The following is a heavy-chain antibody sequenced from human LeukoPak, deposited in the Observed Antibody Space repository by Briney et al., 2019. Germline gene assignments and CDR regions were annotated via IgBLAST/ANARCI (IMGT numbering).Heavy chain of an antibody. V-gene: IGHV3-21*01. D-gene: IGHD2-2*01. CDR1: GFTFSSYS. J-gene: IGHJ6*02. CDR2: ISSSSSYI. Sequence: GGSLKLSCAASGFTFSSYSMNWVRQAPGKGLEWVSSISSSSSYIYYADSVKGRFTVSRDNAKNSLYLQMNSLRAEDTAVYYRASHIVVVTAIRYYAMDVWGQGTTVTVSS. CDR3: ASHIVVVTAIRYYAMDV.